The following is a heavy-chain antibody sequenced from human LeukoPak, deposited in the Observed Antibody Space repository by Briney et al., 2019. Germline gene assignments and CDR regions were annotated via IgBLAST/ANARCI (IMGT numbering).Heavy chain of an antibody. CDR3: ARALRIQLPRSWGPPFGY. Sequence: GGSLRLSCAASGFTFSSYAMHWVRQAPGKGLEYVSAISNNGGSTYYANSVKGRFTISRDNSKNTLYLQMGSLRAEDMAVYYCARALRIQLPRSWGPPFGYWGQGTLVTVSS. CDR2: ISNNGGST. CDR1: GFTFSSYA. V-gene: IGHV3-64*01. D-gene: IGHD5-18*01. J-gene: IGHJ4*02.